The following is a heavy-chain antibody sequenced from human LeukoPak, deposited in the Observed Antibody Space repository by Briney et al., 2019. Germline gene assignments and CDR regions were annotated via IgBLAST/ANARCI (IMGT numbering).Heavy chain of an antibody. V-gene: IGHV3-21*01. CDR2: ISSSSSYI. CDR3: ARDGGGYYVVDY. J-gene: IGHJ4*02. Sequence: GGSLRLSCTASGFTVSSNYMSWVRQAPGKGLEWVSSISSSSSYIYYADSVKGRFTISRDNAKNSLYLQMNSLRAEDTAVYYCARDGGGYYVVDYWGQGTLVTVSS. CDR1: GFTVSSNY. D-gene: IGHD3-10*02.